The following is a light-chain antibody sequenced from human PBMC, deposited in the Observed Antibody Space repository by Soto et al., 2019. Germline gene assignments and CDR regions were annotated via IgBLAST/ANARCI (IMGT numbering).Light chain of an antibody. J-gene: IGKJ1*01. CDR2: ATS. CDR3: LQHNTSPRT. V-gene: IGKV1-17*01. Sequence: DIQMTQSPSSLSASVGDRVSVTCRASQGIGNDLGWYQQKPGKAPKRLIYATSSLQSGVPSRFSGSGSGTEFTLTLHSLQPEDFATYYCLQHNTSPRTFGQGTKVDNK. CDR1: QGIGND.